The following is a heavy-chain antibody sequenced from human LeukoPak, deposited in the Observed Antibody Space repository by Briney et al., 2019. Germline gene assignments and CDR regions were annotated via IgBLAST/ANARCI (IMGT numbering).Heavy chain of an antibody. CDR2: IYWNDDK. V-gene: IGHV2-5*01. J-gene: IGHJ4*02. Sequence: SGPTLVKPTQTLTLTCTFSVFSLSTSGGALDWIRQPPGKAPEWLALIYWNDDKRYSPSLKSRLRLTKDTSKNQVVLTVTNMDPVDTATYYCAHIQDWGYADYWGQGTLVTVSS. CDR1: VFSLSTSGGA. CDR3: AHIQDWGYADY. D-gene: IGHD7-27*01.